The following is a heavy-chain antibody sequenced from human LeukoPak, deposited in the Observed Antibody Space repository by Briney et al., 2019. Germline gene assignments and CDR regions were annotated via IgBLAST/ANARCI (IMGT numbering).Heavy chain of an antibody. CDR1: GFTFSSYW. V-gene: IGHV3-74*01. CDR2: INSDGSRK. Sequence: GSLRLSCAASGFTFSSYWMHWVRQAPGKGLVWVSCINSDGSRKSYADSVKGRFTISRDNAKHTLYLQMNSLRAEDTAVYYCARDRPYYDILTGYPDDPFDYWGQGTLVTVSS. J-gene: IGHJ4*02. CDR3: ARDRPYYDILTGYPDDPFDY. D-gene: IGHD3-9*01.